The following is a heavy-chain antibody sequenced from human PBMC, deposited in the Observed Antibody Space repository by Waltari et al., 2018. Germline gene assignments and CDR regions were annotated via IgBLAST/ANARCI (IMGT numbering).Heavy chain of an antibody. CDR3: AKAIEVRGGILGYGLDV. CDR1: GFTFRSYA. CDR2: ISASGGAT. D-gene: IGHD3-10*01. Sequence: EMQLLESGGGLVQPGGSLRLSCAASGFTFRSYAMSWVRQAPAQGLEWVSGISASGGATYYADSVKGQFTISRDNSKNTLYLQMNSLRAEDTALYYCAKAIEVRGGILGYGLDVWGQGTTVTVSS. V-gene: IGHV3-23*01. J-gene: IGHJ6*02.